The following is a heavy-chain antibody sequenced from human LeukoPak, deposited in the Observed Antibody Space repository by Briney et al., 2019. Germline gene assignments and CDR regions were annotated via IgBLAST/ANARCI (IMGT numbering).Heavy chain of an antibody. CDR1: GYTFTSYD. J-gene: IGHJ4*02. V-gene: IGHV1-8*03. CDR2: MNPNSGNT. CDR3: ARDSSPVGYYDSSGYYYYY. D-gene: IGHD3-22*01. Sequence: ASVKVSCKASGYTFTSYDINWVRQATGQGLEWMGWMNPNSGNTGYAQKFQGRVTITADESTSTAYMELSSLRSEDTAVYYCARDSSPVGYYDSSGYYYYYWGQGTLVTVSS.